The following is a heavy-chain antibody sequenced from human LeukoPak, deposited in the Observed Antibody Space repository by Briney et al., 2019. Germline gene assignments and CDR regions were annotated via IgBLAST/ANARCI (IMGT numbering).Heavy chain of an antibody. CDR1: GGSISSGSYY. J-gene: IGHJ4*02. D-gene: IGHD5-24*01. CDR2: IYYSGST. CDR3: ARVYGMATIYAGTFDY. Sequence: SETLPLTCTVSGGSISSGSYYWGWIRQPPGKGLEWIGSIYYSGSTYYNPSLKSRVTISVDTSKNQFSLKLSSVTAADTAVYYCARVYGMATIYAGTFDYWGQGTLVTVSS. V-gene: IGHV4-39*07.